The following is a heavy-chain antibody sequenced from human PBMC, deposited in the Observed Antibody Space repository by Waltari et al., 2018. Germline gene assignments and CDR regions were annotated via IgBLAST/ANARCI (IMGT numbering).Heavy chain of an antibody. CDR3: ARLDEGRGFGESYFDY. CDR2: INHSGSP. J-gene: IGHJ4*02. V-gene: IGHV4-34*01. Sequence: QVQLQQWGAGLLKPSETLSLTCAVYGGSFSGYYWSWIRQPPGKGLEWIGEINHSGSPNYNPSLKSRVTISVDTSKNQFSLKLSSVTAADTAVYYCARLDEGRGFGESYFDYWGQGTLVTVSS. CDR1: GGSFSGYY. D-gene: IGHD3-10*01.